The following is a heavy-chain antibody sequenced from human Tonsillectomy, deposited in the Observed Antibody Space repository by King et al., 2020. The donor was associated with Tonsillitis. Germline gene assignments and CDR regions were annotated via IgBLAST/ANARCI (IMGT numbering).Heavy chain of an antibody. CDR1: GGFISSYF. J-gene: IGHJ4*02. D-gene: IGHD4-23*01. CDR2: IYYTGST. V-gene: IGHV4-59*01. Sequence: VQLQESGPGLVKPSETLSLTCSVSGGFISSYFWSWIRQPPGGGLEWIGYIYYTGSTNYNPSLKSRVTISVDSSKNQFSLRLSSVTAADTAVYYCARDVGGNSDYWGQGTLVTVSS. CDR3: ARDVGGNSDY.